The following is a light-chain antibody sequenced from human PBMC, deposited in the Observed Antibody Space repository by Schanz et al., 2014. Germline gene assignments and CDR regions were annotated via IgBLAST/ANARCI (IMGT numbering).Light chain of an antibody. CDR3: LQYSSYWT. V-gene: IGKV1-5*01. J-gene: IGKJ1*01. CDR1: QSISRW. CDR2: HAS. Sequence: DIQMTQSPSSVSASVGDRVSITCRASQSISRWLAWYQQKPGKAPKLLIFHASNLGSGVPSRFSGSGSGTEFTLTISGLQPDDFSTYFCLQYSSYWTFGQGTKVEIK.